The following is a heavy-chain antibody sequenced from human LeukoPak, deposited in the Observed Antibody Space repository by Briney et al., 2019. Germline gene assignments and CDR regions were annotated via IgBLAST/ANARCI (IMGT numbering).Heavy chain of an antibody. Sequence: GGSLRLSCVASGFTFSSYAMTWVRQAPGKGLEWVSSIIGSGGATFYADSVKGRFTISRDNSKNTLYLQMNSLRAEDTAVYYCAKDHYYGSGSYGMDVWGQGTTVTVSS. J-gene: IGHJ6*02. D-gene: IGHD3-10*01. CDR1: GFTFSSYA. CDR2: IIGSGGAT. V-gene: IGHV3-23*01. CDR3: AKDHYYGSGSYGMDV.